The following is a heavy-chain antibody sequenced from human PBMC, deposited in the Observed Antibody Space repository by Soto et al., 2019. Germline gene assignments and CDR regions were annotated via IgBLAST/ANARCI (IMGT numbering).Heavy chain of an antibody. Sequence: QVQLQQWGAGLLKPSETLSLTCAVYGGSFSGYYWSWIRQPPGKGLEWIGEINHSGSTNYNPSLKSRVTISVDTSKNQFSLKLSSVTAADTAVYYCARGRRRYYYGSGRRKTDYWGQGTLVTVSS. V-gene: IGHV4-34*01. CDR1: GGSFSGYY. CDR3: ARGRRRYYYGSGRRKTDY. J-gene: IGHJ4*02. D-gene: IGHD3-10*01. CDR2: INHSGST.